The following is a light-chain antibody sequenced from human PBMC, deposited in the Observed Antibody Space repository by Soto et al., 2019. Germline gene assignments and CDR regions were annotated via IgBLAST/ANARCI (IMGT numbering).Light chain of an antibody. V-gene: IGKV3-20*01. Sequence: EIVLTQSPGTLSLSPGERATLSCRASQTVSSSYLAWYRQKPGQAPRLLIYGASNRATGIPDRFSGSGSGTDFTLTISILEPEDFAVYYCQQYGNSQFAFGPGTKVDIK. CDR3: QQYGNSQFA. CDR2: GAS. J-gene: IGKJ3*01. CDR1: QTVSSSY.